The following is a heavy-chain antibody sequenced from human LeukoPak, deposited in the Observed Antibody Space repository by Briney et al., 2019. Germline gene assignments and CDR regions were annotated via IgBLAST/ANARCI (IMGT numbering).Heavy chain of an antibody. Sequence: SQTLSLTCTVSGGSISSGGHYWGWIRRHPGKGLEWIGYIYYSGTTYYNPALQSRITISVDTSKNQFSLKLSSVTAADTAVYYCARSNYGSGSYYNRWGQGTLVTVSS. CDR3: ARSNYGSGSYYNR. V-gene: IGHV4-31*03. CDR2: IYYSGTT. J-gene: IGHJ4*02. D-gene: IGHD3-10*01. CDR1: GGSISSGGHY.